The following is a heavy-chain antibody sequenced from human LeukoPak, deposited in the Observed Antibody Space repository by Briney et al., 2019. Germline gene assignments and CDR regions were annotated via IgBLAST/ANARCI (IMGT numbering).Heavy chain of an antibody. CDR2: IIPILGIA. V-gene: IGHV1-69*02. Sequence: SVKVSCKASGGTFSSYTISWVRQAPGQGLEWMGRIIPILGIANYAQKFQGRVTITADKSTSTAYIELSSLRSEDTAVYYCARGGYYDSSGYYYRDYWGQGTLVTVSS. CDR1: GGTFSSYT. D-gene: IGHD3-22*01. J-gene: IGHJ4*02. CDR3: ARGGYYDSSGYYYRDY.